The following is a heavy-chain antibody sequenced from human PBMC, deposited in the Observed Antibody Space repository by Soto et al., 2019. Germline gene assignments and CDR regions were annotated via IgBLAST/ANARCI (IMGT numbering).Heavy chain of an antibody. CDR3: ARRGRWFGEVGVNWFDP. Sequence: QVQLVQSGAEVKKPGASVKVSRKASGYTFTSYAMHWVRQAPGQRLEWMGWINAGNGNTKYSQKFQGRVTITRDTSASTAYMELSSLRSEDTAVYYCARRGRWFGEVGVNWFDPWGQGTLVTVSS. CDR2: INAGNGNT. CDR1: GYTFTSYA. V-gene: IGHV1-3*01. J-gene: IGHJ5*02. D-gene: IGHD3-10*01.